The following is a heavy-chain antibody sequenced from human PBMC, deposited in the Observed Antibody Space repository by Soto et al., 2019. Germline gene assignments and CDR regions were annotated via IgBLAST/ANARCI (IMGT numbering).Heavy chain of an antibody. D-gene: IGHD3-10*01. J-gene: IGHJ3*02. CDR2: IIPIFGTA. CDR1: GGTFSSYA. Sequence: SVKVSCKASGGTFSSYAISWVRQAPGQGLEWMGGIIPIFGTANYAQKFQGRVTITADESTSTAYMELSSLRSEDTAVYYCARDVGSGSPSAFDIWGQGTMVTVSS. CDR3: ARDVGSGSPSAFDI. V-gene: IGHV1-69*13.